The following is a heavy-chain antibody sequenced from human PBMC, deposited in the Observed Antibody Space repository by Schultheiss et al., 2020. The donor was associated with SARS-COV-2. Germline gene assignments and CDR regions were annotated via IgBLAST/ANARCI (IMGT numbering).Heavy chain of an antibody. V-gene: IGHV3-48*01. D-gene: IGHD3-10*01. J-gene: IGHJ6*02. CDR2: ISRSGSTI. CDR3: ARGRALDYYYYYGMDV. CDR1: GFTFSSFS. Sequence: GGSLRLSCAASGFTFSSFSMKWVRQAPGKGLEWVSYISRSGSTIYYADSVKGRFTISRDNSKNTLYLQMNSLRAEDTAVYYCARGRALDYYYYYGMDVWGQGTTVTVSS.